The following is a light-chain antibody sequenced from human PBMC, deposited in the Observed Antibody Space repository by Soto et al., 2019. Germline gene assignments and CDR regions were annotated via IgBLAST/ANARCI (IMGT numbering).Light chain of an antibody. V-gene: IGKV1-27*01. CDR3: QSDNTARPT. Sequence: IQMTQSPSSLSASVGDRVTITCRASQDIRKDLAWYQQKPGKPPQLLIYAASTLQSGVPSRFSGSGSGTDFTLTISGLQPEDLATYYCQSDNTARPTFGQGTRLEIK. J-gene: IGKJ5*01. CDR1: QDIRKD. CDR2: AAS.